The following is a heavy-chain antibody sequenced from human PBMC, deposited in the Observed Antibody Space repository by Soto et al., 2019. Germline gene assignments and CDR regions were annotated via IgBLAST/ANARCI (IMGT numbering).Heavy chain of an antibody. CDR3: ARDRSYYYDSSGYSPFDY. CDR1: GFTFSSYS. D-gene: IGHD3-22*01. CDR2: ISSSSSYI. Sequence: PGGSLRLSCAASGFTFSSYSMNWVRQAPGKGLEWVSSISSSSSYIYYADSVKGRFTISRDNAKNSLYLQMNSLRAEDTAVYYCARDRSYYYDSSGYSPFDYWGQGTLVTAPQ. V-gene: IGHV3-21*01. J-gene: IGHJ4*02.